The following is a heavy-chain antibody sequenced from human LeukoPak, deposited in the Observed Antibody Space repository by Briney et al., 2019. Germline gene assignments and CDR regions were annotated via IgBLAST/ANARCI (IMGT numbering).Heavy chain of an antibody. Sequence: SETLSLTCTVSGGSISNYYWSWIRQPPGKGREWIGYIHYSGSTNYNPSLKSRLTISVDTSKNQFSLKLTSVTAADTAVYYCARQEGGFDPWGQGTLVTVSS. CDR1: GGSISNYY. J-gene: IGHJ5*02. CDR2: IHYSGST. CDR3: ARQEGGFDP. D-gene: IGHD1-26*01. V-gene: IGHV4-59*08.